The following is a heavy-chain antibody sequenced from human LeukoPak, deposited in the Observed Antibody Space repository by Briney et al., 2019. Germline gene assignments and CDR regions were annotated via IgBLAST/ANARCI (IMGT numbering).Heavy chain of an antibody. CDR2: IYYSGST. CDR1: GGSISSGGYY. V-gene: IGHV4-31*03. Sequence: SETLSLTCTVSGGSISSGGYYWSWIRQHPGEGLEWIGYIYYSGSTYYNPSLKSRVTISVDTSKNQFSLKLSSVTAADTAVYYCARGIGGNWFDPWGQGTLVTVSS. D-gene: IGHD4-23*01. CDR3: ARGIGGNWFDP. J-gene: IGHJ5*02.